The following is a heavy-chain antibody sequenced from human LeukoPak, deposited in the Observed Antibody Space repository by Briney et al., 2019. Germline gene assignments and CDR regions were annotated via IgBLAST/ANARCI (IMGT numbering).Heavy chain of an antibody. J-gene: IGHJ3*02. CDR2: INPNSGGT. Sequence: AAVKVSFKASGYTFTGYYMHWVRQAHGQGLEWMGWINPNSGGTNYAPKLQGRGTMTRDKSISTAYKALSGRRADDTAVYYCARDYHDYGDYVAFDIWGQGTMVTVSS. CDR3: ARDYHDYGDYVAFDI. D-gene: IGHD4-17*01. CDR1: GYTFTGYY. V-gene: IGHV1-2*02.